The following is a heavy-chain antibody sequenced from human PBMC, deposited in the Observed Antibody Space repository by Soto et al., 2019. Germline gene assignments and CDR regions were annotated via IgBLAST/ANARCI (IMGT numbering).Heavy chain of an antibody. CDR2: TSYDGNNE. CDR3: AKDKGVFNWATSYFDY. D-gene: IGHD1-1*01. CDR1: GFTFSNYA. V-gene: IGHV3-30*18. Sequence: LRLSCAASGFTFSNYAMHWVRQAPGKGLEWVALTSYDGNNEYYTDSVKGRFTISRDNSRNTLFLQMNSPRPEDTAVYYCAKDKGVFNWATSYFDYWGQGALVTVSS. J-gene: IGHJ4*02.